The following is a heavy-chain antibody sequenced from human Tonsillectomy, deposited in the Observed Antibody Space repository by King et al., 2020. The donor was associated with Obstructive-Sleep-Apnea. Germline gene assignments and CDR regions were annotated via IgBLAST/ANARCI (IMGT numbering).Heavy chain of an antibody. D-gene: IGHD6-13*01. CDR3: ARDRRRGSSSGCDY. V-gene: IGHV3-30-3*01. Sequence: VQLVESGGGVVQPGRSLRLSCAASGFTFSSYAMHWVRQAPGKGLVWVAVISYYGSNKFYADSVKGRFTISRDNSKNTLYLQMNSLRADDTAVYYCARDRRRGSSSGCDYWGQGTLVTVSS. J-gene: IGHJ4*02. CDR2: ISYYGSNK. CDR1: GFTFSSYA.